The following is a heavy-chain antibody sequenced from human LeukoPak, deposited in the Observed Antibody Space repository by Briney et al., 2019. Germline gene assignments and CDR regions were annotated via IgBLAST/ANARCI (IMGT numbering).Heavy chain of an antibody. J-gene: IGHJ4*02. V-gene: IGHV1-8*03. CDR3: ARDFHRRLYDSSAYHPY. Sequence: ASVKVSCKASGYTFTSYDIKWVRQATGQGLEWMGWMNPNSGNTAYAQKFQGRVTITRNTSISTAYMELSSLRSEDTAVYYCARDFHRRLYDSSAYHPYWGQGTLVTVSS. D-gene: IGHD3-22*01. CDR1: GYTFTSYD. CDR2: MNPNSGNT.